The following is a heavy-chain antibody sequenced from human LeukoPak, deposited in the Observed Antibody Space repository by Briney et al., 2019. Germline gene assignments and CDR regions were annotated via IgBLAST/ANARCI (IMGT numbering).Heavy chain of an antibody. CDR3: AREYQWLGYFDY. Sequence: GGSLRLSCAASGFTVSNTYMSWVRQAPGKGLEWVSLIYNGGGTYSADSVKGRFTISRDISKNTLYLQMNSLRAEDTAVYYCAREYQWLGYFDYWGQGTLVTASS. CDR1: GFTVSNTY. CDR2: IYNGGGT. D-gene: IGHD6-19*01. V-gene: IGHV3-53*01. J-gene: IGHJ4*02.